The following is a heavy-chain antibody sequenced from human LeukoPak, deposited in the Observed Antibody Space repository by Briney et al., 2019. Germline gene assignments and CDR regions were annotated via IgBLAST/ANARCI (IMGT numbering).Heavy chain of an antibody. D-gene: IGHD6-19*01. J-gene: IGHJ4*01. CDR1: GFTFSSYA. CDR3: ARIRRYSSGWWLVDY. Sequence: GGSLRLSCAAPGFTFSSYAMSWVRQAPGKGLEWVSTISGSGDSTNYADSVKGRFTISRDNSKNTLYLQMNSLRAEDTAVYYCARIRRYSSGWWLVDYWGQGTLVTVSS. V-gene: IGHV3-23*01. CDR2: ISGSGDST.